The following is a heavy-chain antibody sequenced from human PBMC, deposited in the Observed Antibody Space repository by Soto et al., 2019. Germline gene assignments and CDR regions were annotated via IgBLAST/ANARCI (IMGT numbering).Heavy chain of an antibody. CDR1: GYSFTSYW. CDR3: ARMGGSGSYYYYYYYGMDV. V-gene: IGHV5-51*01. D-gene: IGHD3-10*01. J-gene: IGHJ6*02. CDR2: IYPGDSET. Sequence: PGESLKISCKGSGYSFTSYWIGWVRQMSGKGLEWMGIIYPGDSETRYSLSFQGQVTISADKFISTAYLPCSSLKASDTAMYYCARMGGSGSYYYYYYYGMDVWGQGTTVTVSS.